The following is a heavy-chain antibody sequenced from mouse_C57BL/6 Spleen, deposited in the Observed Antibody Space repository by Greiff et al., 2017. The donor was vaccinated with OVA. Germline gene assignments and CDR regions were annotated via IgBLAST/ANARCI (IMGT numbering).Heavy chain of an antibody. CDR2: IDPEDGGT. D-gene: IGHD1-1*01. CDR1: GFNIKDYY. J-gene: IGHJ4*01. V-gene: IGHV14-2*01. Sequence: VQLQQSGAELVKPGASVKLSCTASGFNIKDYYMHWVKQRTEHVLEWIGFIDPEDGGTRYAPKFQGKATITADTSSNTAYLQLSSLTSEDSAVYYCTRDGSSGGYWGQGTSVTVSS. CDR3: TRDGSSGGY.